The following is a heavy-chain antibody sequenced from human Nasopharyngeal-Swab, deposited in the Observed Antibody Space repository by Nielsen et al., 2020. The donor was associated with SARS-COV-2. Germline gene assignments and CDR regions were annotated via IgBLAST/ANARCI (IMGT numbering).Heavy chain of an antibody. D-gene: IGHD4-17*01. V-gene: IGHV1-69*10. J-gene: IGHJ4*02. CDR1: GGTFSKYA. CDR2: IIVNLGMT. CDR3: ATWGIGYGENAHATFDS. Sequence: SVKVSCKVSGGTFSKYAISWVRQATGQGLEWMGGIIVNLGMTKYAQKFKASVIINADESTGTAYMELSSLRAEDTAVYYCATWGIGYGENAHATFDSWGQGTQVTVSS.